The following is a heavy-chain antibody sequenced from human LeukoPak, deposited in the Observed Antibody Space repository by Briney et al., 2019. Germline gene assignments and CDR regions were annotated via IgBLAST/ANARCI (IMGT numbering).Heavy chain of an antibody. CDR3: ARETGTLTIFDGCYFDY. J-gene: IGHJ4*02. CDR1: GFTFSSYS. CDR2: ISSSSSYI. Sequence: GGSLRLSCAASGFTFSSYSMNWVRQAPGKGLEWVSSISSSSSYIYYADSVKGRFTISRDNAKNSLYLQMNSLRAEDTAVYYCARETGTLTIFDGCYFDYWGQGTLVTVSS. V-gene: IGHV3-21*01. D-gene: IGHD3-3*01.